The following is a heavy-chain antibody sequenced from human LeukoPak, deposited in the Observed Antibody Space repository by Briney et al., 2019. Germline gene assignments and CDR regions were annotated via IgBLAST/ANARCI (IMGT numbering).Heavy chain of an antibody. CDR2: FYYSGNT. J-gene: IGHJ5*02. Sequence: PSETLSLTCTVSGVSITHYWGWIRQPPGKGLEWIGSFYYSGNTYYNSSLESRVTISVDTSKNQFSLKLTSVTAADTAIYYCARQWDIVATWGRWFDPWDQGILVTVSS. CDR3: ARQWDIVATWGRWFDP. D-gene: IGHD5-12*01. V-gene: IGHV4-39*01. CDR1: GVSITHY.